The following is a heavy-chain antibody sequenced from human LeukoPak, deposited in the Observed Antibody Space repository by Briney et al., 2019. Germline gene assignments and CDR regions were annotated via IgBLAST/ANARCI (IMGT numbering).Heavy chain of an antibody. V-gene: IGHV3-30-3*01. D-gene: IGHD2-21*02. Sequence: PGRSLRLSCAASGFTFSSYAMHWVRQAPGKGLEWVAVISYDGSNKYYADSVKGRFTISRDNSKNTLYLQMNSLRAEDTAVYYCARDIGDCGGDCYLGFDYWGQGTLVTVSS. CDR1: GFTFSSYA. CDR3: ARDIGDCGGDCYLGFDY. J-gene: IGHJ4*02. CDR2: ISYDGSNK.